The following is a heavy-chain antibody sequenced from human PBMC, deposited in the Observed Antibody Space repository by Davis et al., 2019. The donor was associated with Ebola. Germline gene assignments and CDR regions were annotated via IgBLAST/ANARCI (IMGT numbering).Heavy chain of an antibody. CDR3: ARNAWLPSLHLDY. CDR2: INGGNGNT. V-gene: IGHV1-3*01. CDR1: GYTFTTYS. J-gene: IGHJ4*02. Sequence: AASVKVSCKASGYTFTTYSIHWVRQAPGQGLEWMGWINGGNGNTQYSREFQGRVSITRDTSASTAYMELTSLRIEDTAVYFCARNAWLPSLHLDYWGQGTRVAVSS. D-gene: IGHD5-12*01.